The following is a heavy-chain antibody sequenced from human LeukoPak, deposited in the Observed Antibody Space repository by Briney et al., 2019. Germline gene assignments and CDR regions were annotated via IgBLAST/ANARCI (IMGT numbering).Heavy chain of an antibody. D-gene: IGHD6-19*01. CDR3: ARTITVAGKYYFDY. CDR1: GGSISTYY. CDR2: IYYSGTT. V-gene: IGHV4-59*08. Sequence: SETLSLTCTVSGGSISTYYWNWIRQPPGKGLEWIGYIYYSGTTNYNPSLKSRVTISVDTSKNQFSLTLSSVTAADTAVYYCARTITVAGKYYFDYWGQGTLVTVSS. J-gene: IGHJ4*02.